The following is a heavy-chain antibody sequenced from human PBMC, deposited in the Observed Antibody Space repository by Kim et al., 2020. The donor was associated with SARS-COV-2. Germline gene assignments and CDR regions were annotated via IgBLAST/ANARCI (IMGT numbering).Heavy chain of an antibody. CDR3: ARDTSYDYVWGSYRSAFEI. CDR1: GGSISSGSYY. CDR2: IYTSGST. J-gene: IGHJ3*02. V-gene: IGHV4-61*02. Sequence: SETLSLTCTVSGGSISSGSYYWSWIRQRAGKGLEWIGRIYTSGSTNYNSSLKSRVTISVDTTKNQFSLKLSPVTAADTAVYYCARDTSYDYVWGSYRSAFEIWGQGTMVTVSS. D-gene: IGHD3-16*02.